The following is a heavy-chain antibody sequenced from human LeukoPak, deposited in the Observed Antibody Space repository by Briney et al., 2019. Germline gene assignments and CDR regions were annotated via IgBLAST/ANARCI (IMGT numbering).Heavy chain of an antibody. CDR2: IYNSGST. V-gene: IGHV4-59*01. CDR3: ARGAGQVVVITTHDAFDI. J-gene: IGHJ3*02. Sequence: SETLSLTCTVFGGSISSYYWSWIRQPPGKGLEWIGYIYNSGSTNYNPSLKSRVTISVDTSKNQFSLKLSSVTAADTAVYYCARGAGQVVVITTHDAFDIWGQGTMVTVSS. CDR1: GGSISSYY. D-gene: IGHD3-22*01.